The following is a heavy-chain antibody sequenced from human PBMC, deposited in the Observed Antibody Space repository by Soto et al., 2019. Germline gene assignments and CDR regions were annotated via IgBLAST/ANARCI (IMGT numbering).Heavy chain of an antibody. CDR3: ARDEVPAANWLDR. V-gene: IGHV1-18*01. CDR1: GYIFANYG. D-gene: IGHD2-2*01. Sequence: QVQLVQSGAEVKKPGASVKVACKASGYIFANYGITWVRQAPGQGLEWMGWISGYNGNTKYAQNLQGRVTMTSDTSTTTAYMELRNLRSDDTAVYYFARDEVPAANWLDRWGQGTLVTVSS. CDR2: ISGYNGNT. J-gene: IGHJ5*02.